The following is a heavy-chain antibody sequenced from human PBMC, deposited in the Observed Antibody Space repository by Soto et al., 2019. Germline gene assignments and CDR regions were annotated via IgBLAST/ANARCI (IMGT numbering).Heavy chain of an antibody. J-gene: IGHJ4*01. CDR1: GFTFSSYG. CDR2: ISYDGSNK. V-gene: IGHV3-30*18. CDR3: AKEEVYSSSWYKSYFDY. Sequence: GGSLRLSCAASGFTFSSYGMHWFRQGPGKGLEWVAVISYDGSNKYYADSVKGRFTISRDNSKNTLYLQMNSLRAEDTAVYYCAKEEVYSSSWYKSYFDYWGQGTLVTVSS. D-gene: IGHD6-13*01.